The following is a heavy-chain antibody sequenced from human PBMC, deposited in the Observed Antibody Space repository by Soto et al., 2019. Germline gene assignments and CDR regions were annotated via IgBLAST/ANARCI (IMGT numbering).Heavy chain of an antibody. V-gene: IGHV4-34*01. CDR3: ARGPTIFGVVTHYNWFDP. J-gene: IGHJ5*02. D-gene: IGHD3-3*01. CDR1: GGSFSGYY. Sequence: SETLSLTCAVYGGSFSGYYWSWIRQPPGKGLEWIGEINHSGSTNYNPSLKSRVTISVDTSKNQFSLKLSSVTAADTAVYYCARGPTIFGVVTHYNWFDPWGQGTLVTVSS. CDR2: INHSGST.